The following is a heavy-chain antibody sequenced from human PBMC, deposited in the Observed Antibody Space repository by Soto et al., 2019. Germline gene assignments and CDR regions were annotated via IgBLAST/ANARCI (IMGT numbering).Heavy chain of an antibody. D-gene: IGHD6-13*01. CDR1: GGTFSSYA. J-gene: IGHJ4*02. V-gene: IGHV1-69*13. Sequence: ASVKVSCKASGGTFSSYAISWVRQAPGQGLEWMGGIIPIFGTANYAQKFQGRVTITADESTSTAYMELSSLRSEDTAVYYCARDHGIAAAGPPFDYWGQGTLVTVS. CDR3: ARDHGIAAAGPPFDY. CDR2: IIPIFGTA.